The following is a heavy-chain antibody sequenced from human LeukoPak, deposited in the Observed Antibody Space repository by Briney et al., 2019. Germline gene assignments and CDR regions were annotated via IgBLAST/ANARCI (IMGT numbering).Heavy chain of an antibody. CDR3: ATAQPYNWNYGDY. CDR2: ISGSGGIT. J-gene: IGHJ4*02. V-gene: IGHV3-23*01. CDR1: GFTFSSYA. Sequence: GGSLRLSCAASGFTFSSYAMSWVRQAPGKGLEWLSGISGSGGITYCADSVKGRFTISTDNSKNTLYLQMNSLRAEDTAVYYCATAQPYNWNYGDYWGQGTLVTVSS. D-gene: IGHD1-7*01.